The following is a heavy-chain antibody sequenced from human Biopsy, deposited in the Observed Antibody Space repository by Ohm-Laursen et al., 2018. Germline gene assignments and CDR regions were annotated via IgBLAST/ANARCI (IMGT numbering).Heavy chain of an antibody. D-gene: IGHD3-9*01. CDR2: NIPILGTG. CDR1: GGTFSNYG. CDR3: ATKLTGYFHH. V-gene: IGHV1-69*06. J-gene: IGHJ1*01. Sequence: ASVKVSCKAPGGTFSNYGVNWVRQVPGQGLEWLGGNIPILGTGNYAQKFQDRVTVAADTSTSTATMELRSLRSDDTAMYYCATKLTGYFHHWGQGTLVIVSS.